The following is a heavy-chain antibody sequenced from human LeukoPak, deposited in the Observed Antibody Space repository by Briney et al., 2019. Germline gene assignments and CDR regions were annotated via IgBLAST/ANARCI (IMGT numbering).Heavy chain of an antibody. CDR1: GFIFSSYA. D-gene: IGHD4/OR15-4a*01. Sequence: SGGSLRLSCSASGFIFSSYATHWVRQAPGRGLEYVSTIDRNGRNTYYADSLRGRFTISRDNSKNTLYLQMRSLRAEDTAVYYCVKEMLTTTSAFDYWGQGSLVTVSS. CDR3: VKEMLTTTSAFDY. CDR2: IDRNGRNT. J-gene: IGHJ4*02. V-gene: IGHV3-64D*09.